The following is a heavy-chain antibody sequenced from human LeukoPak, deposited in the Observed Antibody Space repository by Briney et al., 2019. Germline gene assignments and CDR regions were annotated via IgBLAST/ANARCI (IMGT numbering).Heavy chain of an antibody. CDR1: GFTFSSYG. CDR2: IWYDGSNE. CDR3: ARDRSQLWPSYYFDY. V-gene: IGHV3-33*01. D-gene: IGHD5-18*01. J-gene: IGHJ4*02. Sequence: GGSLRLSCAASGFTFSSYGMHWVRQAPGKGLEWVAVIWYDGSNEYYADSVKGRFTISRDNSKNTLYLQMNSLRAEDTAVYYCARDRSQLWPSYYFDYWGQGTLVTVSS.